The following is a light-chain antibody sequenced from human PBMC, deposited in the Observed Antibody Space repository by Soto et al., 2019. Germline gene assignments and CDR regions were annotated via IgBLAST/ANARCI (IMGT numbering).Light chain of an antibody. Sequence: EIVLTQSPATLSLSPGERATLSCMASQSVSSYLAWYQQKPGQAPRLLIYDASNRATGIPARFSGSGSGTDFTLTISSLEPEDFAVYYCQQYIRWPLTFGGGTKVDIK. CDR3: QQYIRWPLT. J-gene: IGKJ4*01. CDR2: DAS. V-gene: IGKV3-11*01. CDR1: QSVSSY.